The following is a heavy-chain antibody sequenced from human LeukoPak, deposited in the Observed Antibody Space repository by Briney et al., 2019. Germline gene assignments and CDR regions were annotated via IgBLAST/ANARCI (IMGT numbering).Heavy chain of an antibody. J-gene: IGHJ6*03. V-gene: IGHV3-30*02. D-gene: IGHD6-13*01. CDR2: LRKDATYS. CDR1: GFPFSSYG. Sequence: GGSLRLSCAASGFPFSSYGMYWVRQTPDKGLQWVAYLRKDATYSNYADSVRGRFTISRDNSENTVYLQMNSLRAEDTAVYYCAKAKGTSSQYHMEVWGKGTTVTVS. CDR3: AKAKGTSSQYHMEV.